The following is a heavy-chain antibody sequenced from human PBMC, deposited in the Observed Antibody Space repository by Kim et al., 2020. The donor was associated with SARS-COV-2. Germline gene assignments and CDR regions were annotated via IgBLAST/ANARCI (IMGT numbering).Heavy chain of an antibody. CDR3: ATDRGGGTFDN. D-gene: IGHD3-16*01. Sequence: EKYQADSVMGRYTISRDNAKNSLYMQMDSLRAEDTAVYYCATDRGGGTFDNWGQGTLVIVSS. V-gene: IGHV3-7*01. CDR2: EK. J-gene: IGHJ4*02.